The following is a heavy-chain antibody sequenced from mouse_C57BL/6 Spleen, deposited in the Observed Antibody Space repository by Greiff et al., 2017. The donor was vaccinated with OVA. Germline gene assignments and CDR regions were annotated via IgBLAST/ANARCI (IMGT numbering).Heavy chain of an antibody. Sequence: LVESGPELVKPGASVKISCKASGYAFSSSWMNWVKQRPGKGLEWIGRIYPGDGDTNYNGKFKGKATLTADKSSSTAYMQLSSLTSEDSAVYFCARPTNGYDLFAYWGQGTLVTVSA. CDR3: ARPTNGYDLFAY. J-gene: IGHJ3*01. V-gene: IGHV1-82*01. CDR2: IYPGDGDT. D-gene: IGHD2-2*01. CDR1: GYAFSSSW.